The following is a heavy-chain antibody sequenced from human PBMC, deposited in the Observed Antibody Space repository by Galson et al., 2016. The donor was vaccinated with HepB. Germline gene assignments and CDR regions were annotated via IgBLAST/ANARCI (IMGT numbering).Heavy chain of an antibody. CDR2: IGTAGDT. V-gene: IGHV3-13*04. J-gene: IGHJ2*01. Sequence: SLRLSCAASGFTFSSYDMHWVRQATGKGLEWVSTIGTAGDTYYPGSVKGRFTLSSENATNSLCLRMNSLRAGDTAVYYCGRGAARQGDWYFDLWGRGNLVTVSS. CDR3: GRGAARQGDWYFDL. CDR1: GFTFSSYD. D-gene: IGHD6-6*01.